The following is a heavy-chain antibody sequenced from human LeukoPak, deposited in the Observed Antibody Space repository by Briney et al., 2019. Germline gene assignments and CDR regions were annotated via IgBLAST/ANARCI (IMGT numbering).Heavy chain of an antibody. D-gene: IGHD6-19*01. CDR2: ISWNGGTI. V-gene: IGHV3-9*01. CDR1: GFTFDDCA. Sequence: GGSLRLSCAASGFTFDDCAMHWVRQAPGKGLEWVSGISWNGGTIVYADSVKGRFTISRDNAKNSVYLQMNSLRVEDTAIYYCAKIQGWFNDAFHIGGQGTNVIVSS. J-gene: IGHJ3*02. CDR3: AKIQGWFNDAFHI.